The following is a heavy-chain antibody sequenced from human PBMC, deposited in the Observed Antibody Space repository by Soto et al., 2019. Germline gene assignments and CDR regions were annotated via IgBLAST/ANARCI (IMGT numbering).Heavy chain of an antibody. V-gene: IGHV4-34*01. CDR3: ARVPNYDFWSRYNWFDP. CDR1: GGSFSGYY. Sequence: PSETLSLNCAVYGGSFSGYYWGWIRQPPGKGLEWIGEINHSGSTNYNPSLKSRVTISVDTSKNQFSLKLSSVTAADTAVYYCARVPNYDFWSRYNWFDPWGQGTLVTVSS. J-gene: IGHJ5*02. D-gene: IGHD3-3*01. CDR2: INHSGST.